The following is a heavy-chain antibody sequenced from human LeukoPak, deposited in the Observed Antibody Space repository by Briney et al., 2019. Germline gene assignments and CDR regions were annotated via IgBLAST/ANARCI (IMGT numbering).Heavy chain of an antibody. J-gene: IGHJ2*01. CDR3: ARPGGGSGWYSGHFDL. CDR2: IYYSGST. Sequence: PSETLSLTCTVSGGSISSYYWSWIRQPPGKGLEWIGYIYYSGSTNYNPSLKSRVTISVDTSKNQFSLKLSSVTAADTAVYYCARPGGGSGWYSGHFDLWGRGTLVTVSS. CDR1: GGSISSYY. V-gene: IGHV4-59*01. D-gene: IGHD6-19*01.